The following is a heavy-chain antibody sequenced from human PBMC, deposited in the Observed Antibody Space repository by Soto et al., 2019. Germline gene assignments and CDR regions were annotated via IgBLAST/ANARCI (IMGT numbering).Heavy chain of an antibody. CDR2: IYWDDDK. Sequence: SGPTLVNPTQTLTLTCTFSGFSLSTSALGVVWIRQPPGEALEWLALIYWDDDKRYSPSLRSRLTIIKDTSKNQVVLIMTNMDPVDTATYYCVHSRCGGDCLRSYSSHYYYGMDVWGQGTTVTVSS. V-gene: IGHV2-5*02. CDR1: GFSLSTSALG. D-gene: IGHD2-21*02. CDR3: VHSRCGGDCLRSYSSHYYYGMDV. J-gene: IGHJ6*02.